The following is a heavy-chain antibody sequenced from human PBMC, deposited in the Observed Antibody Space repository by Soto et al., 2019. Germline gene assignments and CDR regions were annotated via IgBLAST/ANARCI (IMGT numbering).Heavy chain of an antibody. V-gene: IGHV4-31*03. CDR1: GGSISNGSYY. J-gene: IGHJ4*02. Sequence: QVQLQESGPGLVKPSQTLSLTCTVSGGSISNGSYYWSWIRQHPGKGLEWIGYIYYTGSTYYNPSLKRRVTMSLDTSKNQFSLKLSSVTAADTAVYYCARGLRPVAYWGQGTLVTVSS. CDR2: IYYTGST. D-gene: IGHD4-17*01. CDR3: ARGLRPVAY.